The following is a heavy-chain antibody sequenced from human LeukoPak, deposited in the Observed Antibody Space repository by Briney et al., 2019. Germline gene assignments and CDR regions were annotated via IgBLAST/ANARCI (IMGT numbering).Heavy chain of an antibody. D-gene: IGHD6-19*01. V-gene: IGHV4-38-2*02. Sequence: SETLSLTCTVSGYSISSGYYWGWIRQPPGKGLEWIGSIYHSGSTYYNPSLKSRVTISVDTSKNQFSLKLSSGTAADTAVYYCARGLSSGSYYFDYWGQGTLVTVSS. CDR1: GYSISSGYY. CDR3: ARGLSSGSYYFDY. J-gene: IGHJ4*02. CDR2: IYHSGST.